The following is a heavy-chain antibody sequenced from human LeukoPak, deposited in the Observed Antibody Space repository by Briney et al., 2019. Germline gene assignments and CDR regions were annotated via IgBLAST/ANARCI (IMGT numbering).Heavy chain of an antibody. Sequence: SETLSLTCAVYGGSFSGYYWSWIRQPPGKGLEWIGEINHSGSTNYNPSLKSRVTISVDTSKNQFSLKLSSVTAADTAVYYCARSYYDFWSGPTKHDYWGQGTLVTVSS. CDR2: INHSGST. V-gene: IGHV4-34*01. J-gene: IGHJ4*02. D-gene: IGHD3-3*01. CDR1: GGSFSGYY. CDR3: ARSYYDFWSGPTKHDY.